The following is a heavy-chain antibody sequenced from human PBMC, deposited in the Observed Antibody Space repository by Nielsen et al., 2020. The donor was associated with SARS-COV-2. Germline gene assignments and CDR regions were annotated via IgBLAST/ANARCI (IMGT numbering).Heavy chain of an antibody. D-gene: IGHD3-10*01. CDR1: GFTFSSYA. J-gene: IGHJ4*02. V-gene: IGHV3-30-3*01. Sequence: GESLKISCAASGFTFSSYAMHWVRQAPGKGLEWVAVISYDGSNKYYADSVKGRFTISRDNSKNTLYLQMNSLRAEDTAVYYCARDHSPLLWFGESLPQYYFDYWGQGTLVTVSS. CDR3: ARDHSPLLWFGESLPQYYFDY. CDR2: ISYDGSNK.